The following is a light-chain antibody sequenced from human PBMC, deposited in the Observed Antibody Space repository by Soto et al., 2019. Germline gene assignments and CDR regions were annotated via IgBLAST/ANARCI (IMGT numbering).Light chain of an antibody. CDR2: AAS. V-gene: IGKV1-39*01. Sequence: DIEMTQSPSSLSASVGDRVTITCRASQSISSYLNWYQQKPGKAPKLLIYAASSLHSGGPSRFSGSGSGTDFPLTISSLQPEYSATYYCQQSYSTPNTFGPGTKVEIK. CDR1: QSISSY. CDR3: QQSYSTPNT. J-gene: IGKJ3*01.